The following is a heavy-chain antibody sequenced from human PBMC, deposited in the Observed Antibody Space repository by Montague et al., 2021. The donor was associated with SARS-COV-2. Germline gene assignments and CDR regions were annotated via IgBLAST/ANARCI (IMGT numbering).Heavy chain of an antibody. CDR1: GFTFSSYG. CDR3: ARPGDSSRRYSPPNS. CDR2: ISSNGGAT. Sequence: SLRLSCAASGFTFSSYGLFWVRQAPGKGLEYVSAISSNGGATYYANSAKGRFTISRDNSKNTLYLQMGSLRTEDMAVYYCARPGDSSRRYSPPNSWGQGTLVTVSS. V-gene: IGHV3-64*01. D-gene: IGHD6-13*01. J-gene: IGHJ4*02.